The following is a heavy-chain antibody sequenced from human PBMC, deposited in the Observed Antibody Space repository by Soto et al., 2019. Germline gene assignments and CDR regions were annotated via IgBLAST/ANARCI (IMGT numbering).Heavy chain of an antibody. CDR1: GGTFSSYA. V-gene: IGHV1-69*13. Sequence: GASVKVSCKASGGTFSSYAISWVRQAPGQGLEWMGGIIPIFGTANYAQKFQGRVTITADESTSTAYMELSSLRSEDTAVYYCARDSSGYPNFDYWGLGTLVTVSS. CDR3: ARDSSGYPNFDY. CDR2: IIPIFGTA. D-gene: IGHD3-22*01. J-gene: IGHJ4*02.